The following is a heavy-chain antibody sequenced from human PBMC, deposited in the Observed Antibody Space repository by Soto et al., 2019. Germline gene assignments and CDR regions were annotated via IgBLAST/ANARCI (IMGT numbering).Heavy chain of an antibody. CDR1: GFTFTSSA. Sequence: QMQLVQSGPEVKKPGTSVKVSCKASGFTFTSSAVQWVRQARGQRLELIGWIVVGSGNTNYAQKFKERVTITRDMSISTAYMELRSLRSDDTAVYYCAARGYSGYDSMNYYYGMDVRGQGTTVTVSS. J-gene: IGHJ6*02. CDR3: AARGYSGYDSMNYYYGMDV. CDR2: IVVGSGNT. V-gene: IGHV1-58*01. D-gene: IGHD5-12*01.